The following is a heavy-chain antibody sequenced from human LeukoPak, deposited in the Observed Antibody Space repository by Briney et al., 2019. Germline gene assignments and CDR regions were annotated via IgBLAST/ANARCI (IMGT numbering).Heavy chain of an antibody. J-gene: IGHJ4*02. CDR2: IYYSGSP. CDR3: ARNVPATAPVSPYFDY. D-gene: IGHD2-2*01. CDR1: GGSISSYY. Sequence: PSETLSLTCTVSGGSISSYYWSWIRQPPGKGLEWIGYIYYSGSPNYNPSLKSRVTISVDTSKNQFSLKLSSVTAADTAVYYCARNVPATAPVSPYFDYWGQGTLVTVSS. V-gene: IGHV4-59*01.